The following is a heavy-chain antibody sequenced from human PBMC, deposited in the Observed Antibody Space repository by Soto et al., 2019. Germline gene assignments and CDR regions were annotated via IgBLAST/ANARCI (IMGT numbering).Heavy chain of an antibody. CDR1: GGSISSGGYY. D-gene: IGHD2-15*01. J-gene: IGHJ6*03. V-gene: IGHV4-31*03. Sequence: QVQLQESGPGLVKPSQTLSLTCTVSGGSISSGGYYWSWIRQHRGKGLEWIGYIYYSGSTYYNPSLKSRVTISVDTSKKQFSLKLSSVTAADTAAYYCARGLNCSGGSCYSNWYYYYMDVWGKGTTVTVSS. CDR3: ARGLNCSGGSCYSNWYYYYMDV. CDR2: IYYSGST.